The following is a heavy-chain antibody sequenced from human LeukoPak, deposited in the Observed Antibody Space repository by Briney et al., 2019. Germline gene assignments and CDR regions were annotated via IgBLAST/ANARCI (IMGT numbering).Heavy chain of an antibody. CDR3: AGGRKTGDRLFDY. V-gene: IGHV4-59*01. Sequence: PSETLSLICTVSGGSISSYYWSWIRQPPGKGLEGIGYIYYSGSTNYNPSLKSRVTISVDTSKNQFSLKLSSVTAADTAVYYCAGGRKTGDRLFDYWGQGTLVTVSS. J-gene: IGHJ4*02. CDR2: IYYSGST. D-gene: IGHD7-27*01. CDR1: GGSISSYY.